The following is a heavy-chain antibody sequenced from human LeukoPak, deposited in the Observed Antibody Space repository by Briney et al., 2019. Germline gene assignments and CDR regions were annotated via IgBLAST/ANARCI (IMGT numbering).Heavy chain of an antibody. J-gene: IGHJ5*02. V-gene: IGHV4-34*01. Sequence: SETLSLTCAVYGGSFSGYYWSWIRQPPGKGLEWIGEINHSGSTNYNPSLKSRVTISVDTSKNQFSLKLSSVTAADTAVYYCARCRYIVARLDRWGQGTLVSVSS. CDR3: ARCRYIVARLDR. D-gene: IGHD5-12*01. CDR2: INHSGST. CDR1: GGSFSGYY.